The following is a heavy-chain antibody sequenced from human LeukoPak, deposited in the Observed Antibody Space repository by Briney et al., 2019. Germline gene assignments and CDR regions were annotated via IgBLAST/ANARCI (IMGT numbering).Heavy chain of an antibody. V-gene: IGHV3-23*01. Sequence: PGWSLTLSCAPSLFTFSDFAMIWVRQPPGKGLEWVSSIFQCVGEIHYADSVKGRFTISRDNSKNTLYLQMNSLRAEDTAVYYCARASQAAYGDLYYYYMDVWGKGTTVTVSS. D-gene: IGHD4-17*01. CDR2: IFQCVGEI. J-gene: IGHJ6*03. CDR1: LFTFSDFA. CDR3: ARASQAAYGDLYYYYMDV.